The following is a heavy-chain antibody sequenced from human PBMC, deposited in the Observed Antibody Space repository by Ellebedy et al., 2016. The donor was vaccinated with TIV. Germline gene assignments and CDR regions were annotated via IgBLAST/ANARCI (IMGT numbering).Heavy chain of an antibody. D-gene: IGHD1-26*01. CDR1: GFSLSGFW. V-gene: IGHV3-7*03. CDR2: INHAGSET. CDR3: ARDPAGRTWGAFDL. J-gene: IGHJ3*01. Sequence: GESLKISCAASGFSLSGFWMSWVRQAPGKGLESVANINHAGSETYYVDSVKGRFTISRDNAKNSLYLQMDSLRAEDTAVYYCARDPAGRTWGAFDLWGQGTMATVSS.